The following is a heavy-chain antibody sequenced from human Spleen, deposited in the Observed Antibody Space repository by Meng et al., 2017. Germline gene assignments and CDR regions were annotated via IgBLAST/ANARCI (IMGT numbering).Heavy chain of an antibody. Sequence: SGPTLVKPTQTLTLTCSFAGFSLTTRAMRVSWSRQPPGKALEWLALIYWNDDKRYSPSLESRLTIIKDNSKNQVVLTMTNMDPVDTDTYYCAHRKLENWFDPWGQGTRVTGYS. CDR2: IYWNDDK. CDR1: GFSLTTRAMR. V-gene: IGHV2-5*08. D-gene: IGHD1-1*01. J-gene: IGHJ5*02. CDR3: AHRKLENWFDP.